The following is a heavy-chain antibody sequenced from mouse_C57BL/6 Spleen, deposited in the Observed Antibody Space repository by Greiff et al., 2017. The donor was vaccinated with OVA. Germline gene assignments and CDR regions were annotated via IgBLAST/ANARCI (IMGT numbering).Heavy chain of an antibody. J-gene: IGHJ2*01. D-gene: IGHD1-1*01. CDR2: INPNNGGT. CDR1: GYTFTDYN. V-gene: IGHV1-22*01. Sequence: EVQLQQSGPELVKPGASVKMSCKASGYTFTDYNMHWVKQSHGKSLEWIGYINPNNGGTSYNQKFKGKATLTVNKSSSTAYMELRSLTSEDSAVYYCARLYGSSYQLDYWGQGTTLTVSS. CDR3: ARLYGSSYQLDY.